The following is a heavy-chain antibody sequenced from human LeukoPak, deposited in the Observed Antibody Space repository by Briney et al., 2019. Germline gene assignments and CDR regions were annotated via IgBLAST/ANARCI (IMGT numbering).Heavy chain of an antibody. CDR2: IYYNGNT. CDR3: ARAPNFYGSGRSWFGP. D-gene: IGHD3-10*01. Sequence: SETLSLTCTVSGGSISSSSNYWGWIRQPPGKGLEWIGSIYYNGNTYYNPSLKSRVTISADTSKNHFSLKVTSMTAADTAFYYCARAPNFYGSGRSWFGPWGQGTLVTVSS. J-gene: IGHJ5*02. CDR1: GGSISSSSNY. V-gene: IGHV4-39*07.